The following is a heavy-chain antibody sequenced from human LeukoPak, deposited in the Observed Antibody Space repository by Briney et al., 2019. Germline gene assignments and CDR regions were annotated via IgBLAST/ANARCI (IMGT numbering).Heavy chain of an antibody. CDR3: TRVEKKPPTAAIFRKYSYYSYNMDV. Sequence: GGSLRLSCAASGFTFSTYRMSWVRQAPGKGLEWVANIKQDGSEKHYVDSVKGRFTISRDNAKNSLYLQMSSLRAEDTAVYYCTRVEKKPPTAAIFRKYSYYSYNMDVWGKGNTVTVS. CDR1: GFTFSTYR. D-gene: IGHD1-14*01. CDR2: IKQDGSEK. J-gene: IGHJ6*03. V-gene: IGHV3-7*01.